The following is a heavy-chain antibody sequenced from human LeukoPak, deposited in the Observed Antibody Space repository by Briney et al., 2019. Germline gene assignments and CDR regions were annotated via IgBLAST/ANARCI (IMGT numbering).Heavy chain of an antibody. CDR1: GGSISSGGYY. CDR2: IYYSGST. Sequence: TLSPTCTVSGGSISSGGYYWSWIRQHPGKGLEWIGYIYYSGSTYYNPSLKSRVTISVDTSKNQFSLKLSSVTAADTAVYYCARAAAGTGRRGWLFDYWGQGTLVTVSS. D-gene: IGHD6-13*01. V-gene: IGHV4-31*03. J-gene: IGHJ4*02. CDR3: ARAAAGTGRRGWLFDY.